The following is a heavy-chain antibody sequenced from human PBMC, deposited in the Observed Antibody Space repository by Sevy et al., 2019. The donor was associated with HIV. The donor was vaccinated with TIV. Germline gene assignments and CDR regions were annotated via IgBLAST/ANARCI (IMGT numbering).Heavy chain of an antibody. CDR3: AKDRSPTYGSGSYYNY. CDR1: GFTFSSYG. CDR2: ISYDGSNK. J-gene: IGHJ4*02. D-gene: IGHD3-10*01. V-gene: IGHV3-30*18. Sequence: GGSLRLSCAASGFTFSSYGMHWVRQAPGKGLEWVAVISYDGSNKYYADSVKGRFTISRDNSKNTLYLQMNRLRAEDTAVYYCAKDRSPTYGSGSYYNYWGQGTLVTVSS.